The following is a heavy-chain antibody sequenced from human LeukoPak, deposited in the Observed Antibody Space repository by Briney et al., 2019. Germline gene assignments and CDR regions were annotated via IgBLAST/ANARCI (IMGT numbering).Heavy chain of an antibody. Sequence: GASVKVSCKASGYTFTSYYMHWVRQAPGQGLEWMGIINPSGGSTSYAQKFQGRVTMTRDTSTSTVYMELSSLRSEDTAVYYCARDSRITIFGVVIEEVWWFDPWGQGTLVTVSS. CDR3: ARDSRITIFGVVIEEVWWFDP. D-gene: IGHD3-3*01. J-gene: IGHJ5*02. CDR2: INPSGGST. CDR1: GYTFTSYY. V-gene: IGHV1-46*01.